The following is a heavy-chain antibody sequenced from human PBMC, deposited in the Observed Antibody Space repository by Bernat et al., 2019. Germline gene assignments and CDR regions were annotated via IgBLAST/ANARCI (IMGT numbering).Heavy chain of an antibody. Sequence: VQLLESGGGLVQPGGSLRLSCAASGFTFASYAMGWVRQAPGKGLDWVSALSGSGGATYYADSVKGRFTISRDNSMNTLYLQMNNLGAEDTALYYCARQSPVYDSSGWPWYFQDWGQGTLVTVSS. J-gene: IGHJ1*01. D-gene: IGHD3-22*01. CDR3: ARQSPVYDSSGWPWYFQD. V-gene: IGHV3-23*01. CDR2: LSGSGGAT. CDR1: GFTFASYA.